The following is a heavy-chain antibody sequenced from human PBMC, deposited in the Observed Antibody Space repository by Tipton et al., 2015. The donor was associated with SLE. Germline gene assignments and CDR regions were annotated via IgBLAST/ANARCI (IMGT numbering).Heavy chain of an antibody. Sequence: SLTCAVYGGSFSGYYWSWIRQPPGKGLEWIGEINHSGSTNYNPSLKSRVTISVDTSKNQFSLKLSSVTAADTAVYYCATGVSPFDYWGQGTLATVSS. CDR3: ATGVSPFDY. CDR2: INHSGST. V-gene: IGHV4-34*01. D-gene: IGHD7-27*01. J-gene: IGHJ4*02. CDR1: GGSFSGYY.